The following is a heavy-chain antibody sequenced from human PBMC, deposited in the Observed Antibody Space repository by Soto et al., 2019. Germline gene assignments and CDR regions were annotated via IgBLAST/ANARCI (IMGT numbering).Heavy chain of an antibody. CDR3: ARHIVVVVAAPGCAPRFGL. V-gene: IGHV1-18*04. CDR1: VYTFSSHG. J-gene: IGHJ5*02. D-gene: IGHD2-15*01. Sequence: GVSVKVSCKXSVYTFSSHGISRLRLAPPPALEWMGWISAYNGNTNYAQKLQGRVTMTTDTSTSTAYMELRSLRSDDTAVYYCARHIVVVVAAPGCAPRFGLWGQGTLGTGSS. CDR2: ISAYNGNT.